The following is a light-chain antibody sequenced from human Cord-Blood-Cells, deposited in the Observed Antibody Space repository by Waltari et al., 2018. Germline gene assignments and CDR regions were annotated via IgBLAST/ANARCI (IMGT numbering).Light chain of an antibody. Sequence: DIQRPQSPSTLSASVGDRVTLTCRASQSISSWLDWYQQKPGKAPKLLIYKASSLESGVPSRFSGSGSGTEFTLTISSLQPDDFATYYCQQYNSYSQTFGQGTKLEIK. V-gene: IGKV1-5*03. CDR1: QSISSW. J-gene: IGKJ2*01. CDR2: KAS. CDR3: QQYNSYSQT.